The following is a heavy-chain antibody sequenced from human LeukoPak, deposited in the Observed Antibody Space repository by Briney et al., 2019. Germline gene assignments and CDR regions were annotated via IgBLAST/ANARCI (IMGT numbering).Heavy chain of an antibody. CDR1: GYTLTELS. D-gene: IGHD6-13*01. CDR3: ATVQYSSSWHWFDP. CDR2: FDPEDGET. J-gene: IGHJ5*02. V-gene: IGHV1-24*01. Sequence: GASEKVSCKVSGYTLTELSMHWVRQAPGKGLEWMGGFDPEDGETIYAQKFQGRVTMTEDTSTDTAYMELSSLRSEDTAVYYCATVQYSSSWHWFDPWGQGTLVTVSS.